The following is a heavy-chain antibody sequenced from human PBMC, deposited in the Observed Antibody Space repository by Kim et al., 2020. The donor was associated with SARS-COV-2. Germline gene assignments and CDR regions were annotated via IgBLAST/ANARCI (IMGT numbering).Heavy chain of an antibody. CDR1: GGSISTYY. CDR3: ASIPLWFGESSSYNWFDP. V-gene: IGHV4-59*13. J-gene: IGHJ5*02. Sequence: SETLSLICTVPGGSISTYYWSWIRQSPGKGLEWIGYISYSGSTNYSPSLNSRVTISGDTSKNQFSLRLRSVTAADTAVYYCASIPLWFGESSSYNWFDP. CDR2: ISYSGST. D-gene: IGHD3-10*01.